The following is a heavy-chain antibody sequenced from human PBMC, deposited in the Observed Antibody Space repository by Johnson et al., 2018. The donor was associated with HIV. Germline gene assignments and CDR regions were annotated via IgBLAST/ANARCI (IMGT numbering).Heavy chain of an antibody. CDR3: AREGAAAGPTDAFDI. CDR2: ISYDGSNK. V-gene: IGHV3-30-3*01. J-gene: IGHJ3*02. CDR1: GFTFSSYA. Sequence: QMLLVESGGGVVQPGGSLRLSCAASGFTFSSYAMHWVRQAPGKGLEWVAVISYDGSNKYYADSVKGRFTISRDNSKNTLYLQMNSLRAEDTAVYYCAREGAAAGPTDAFDIWGQGTMVTVS. D-gene: IGHD6-13*01.